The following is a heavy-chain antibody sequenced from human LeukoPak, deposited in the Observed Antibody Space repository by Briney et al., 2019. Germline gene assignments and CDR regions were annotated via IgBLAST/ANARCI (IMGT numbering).Heavy chain of an antibody. D-gene: IGHD2-15*01. V-gene: IGHV3-23*01. CDR3: ARDRCLRGCYYFYMDV. J-gene: IGHJ6*03. CDR1: GFTFSSHG. CDR2: ISGSGDST. Sequence: GGTLRLSCAASGFTFSSHGMTWVRQAPGKGLRWVSAISGSGDSTQYADTVKGRFTISRDNSKNTLYLQMNSVRAEDTAVYYCARDRCLRGCYYFYMDVWGKGTTVTVSS.